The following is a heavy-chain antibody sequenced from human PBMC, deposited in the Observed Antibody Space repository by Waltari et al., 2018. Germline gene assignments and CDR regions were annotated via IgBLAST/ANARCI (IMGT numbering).Heavy chain of an antibody. J-gene: IGHJ4*02. CDR2: IYPGDSDT. V-gene: IGHV5-51*01. CDR3: ARGVEADSSGYYSHFDY. CDR1: GYSFTSYW. Sequence: EVQLVQSGAEVKKPGESLKISCKGSGYSFTSYWIGWVRQIPGKGLEWMGIIYPGDSDTRYSPSFQGQVTISADKSISTAYLQWSSLKASDTAMYYCARGVEADSSGYYSHFDYWGQGTLVTVSS. D-gene: IGHD3-22*01.